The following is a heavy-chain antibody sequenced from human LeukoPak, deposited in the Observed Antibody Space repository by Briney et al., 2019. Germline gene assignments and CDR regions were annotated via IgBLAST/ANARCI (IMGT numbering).Heavy chain of an antibody. CDR2: IYSSGST. CDR1: GGSVSSGTYY. J-gene: IGHJ4*02. V-gene: IGHV4-61*02. CDR3: AEPIVDTAMADY. D-gene: IGHD5-18*01. Sequence: SQTLSLTCSVSGGSVSSGTYYWSWIRQPAGKGLEWIGRIYSSGSTDYNASLKSRVTISVDTSKNQFSLKLSSVTAADTAVYYCAEPIVDTAMADYWGQGTLVTVSS.